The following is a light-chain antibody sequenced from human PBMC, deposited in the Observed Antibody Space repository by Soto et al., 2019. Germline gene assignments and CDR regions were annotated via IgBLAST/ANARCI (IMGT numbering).Light chain of an antibody. V-gene: IGKV1-5*01. Sequence: DIQMTQSPSTLSASVGDRVTITCRASQSISSWLAWYQQKPGKAPKLLIYDASSLESGVPSRFSGSGSGTEFTLTISSLQPEDIATYYCQQYDNVPRTFGGGTKVEIK. CDR1: QSISSW. CDR3: QQYDNVPRT. J-gene: IGKJ4*01. CDR2: DAS.